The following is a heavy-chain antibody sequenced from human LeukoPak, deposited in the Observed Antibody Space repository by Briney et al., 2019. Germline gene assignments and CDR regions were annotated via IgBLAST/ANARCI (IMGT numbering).Heavy chain of an antibody. J-gene: IGHJ4*02. V-gene: IGHV3-23*01. CDR2: ISGSGGST. Sequence: GGSLRLSCAASGFTFSSYAMSWVRQAPGKGLEWVSAISGSGGSTYYADSVKGRFTISRDNSKNTLYLQMNSLRAEDTAVYYCAKSPARVWFGESGGFDYWGQGTLVTVSS. CDR3: AKSPARVWFGESGGFDY. CDR1: GFTFSSYA. D-gene: IGHD3-10*01.